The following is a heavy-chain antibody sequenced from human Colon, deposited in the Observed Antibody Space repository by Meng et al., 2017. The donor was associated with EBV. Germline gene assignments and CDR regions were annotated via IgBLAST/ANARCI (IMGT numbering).Heavy chain of an antibody. CDR2: INHSESN. J-gene: IGHJ5*02. CDR3: ARCDCSGGGHWFDP. Sequence: LHQGAAGLLRPSESMPLTCAVHGGSFSGYYWSWFRQPPVQRPEWIGQINHSESNHYERSLKSRPTISVDTSKDQFSMNLSSVTAGDTAVYYCARCDCSGGGHWFDPWGQGTLVTVSS. CDR1: GGSFSGYY. D-gene: IGHD3-10*02. V-gene: IGHV4-34*01.